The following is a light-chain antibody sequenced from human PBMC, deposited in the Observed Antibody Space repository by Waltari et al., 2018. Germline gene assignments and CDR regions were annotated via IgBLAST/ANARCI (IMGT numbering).Light chain of an antibody. CDR1: ESVNSN. V-gene: IGKV3-15*01. Sequence: EIVMTQSPATLSVSPGERASLSCRASESVNSNLAWYPHIPGQAPRLLIYGASTMATGIPARFSGSGSGTEFTLTISSLQSEDFAVYYCQQYNNWPPIDTFGQGTKLEIK. CDR2: GAS. CDR3: QQYNNWPPIDT. J-gene: IGKJ2*01.